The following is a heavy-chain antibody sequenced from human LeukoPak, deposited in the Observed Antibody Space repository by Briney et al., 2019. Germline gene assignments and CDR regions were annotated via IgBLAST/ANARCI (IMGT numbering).Heavy chain of an antibody. Sequence: GASVKVSCKASGYTFTSYAMHWVRPAPGQRLEWMGWINAGNGNTKYSQKFQGRVTITRDTSASTAYMELSSLRSEDTAVYYCARGAVRGVITPYYYYGMDVWGQGTTVTVSS. CDR2: INAGNGNT. CDR3: ARGAVRGVITPYYYYGMDV. CDR1: GYTFTSYA. V-gene: IGHV1-3*01. D-gene: IGHD3-10*01. J-gene: IGHJ6*02.